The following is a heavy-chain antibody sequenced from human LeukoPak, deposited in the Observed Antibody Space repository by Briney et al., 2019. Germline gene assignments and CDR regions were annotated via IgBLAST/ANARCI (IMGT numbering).Heavy chain of an antibody. CDR1: GFSFSSYG. CDR2: IRYDGSNK. J-gene: IGHJ4*02. CDR3: GSGWYAPDY. Sequence: PGGSLRLSCAASGFSFSSYGMHWVRQAPGKGLEGVAFIRYDGSNKYYADSVKGRFTISRDNSKNTLYLQMNSLRAEDTAVYYCGSGWYAPDYWGQGTLVTVSS. D-gene: IGHD6-19*01. V-gene: IGHV3-30*02.